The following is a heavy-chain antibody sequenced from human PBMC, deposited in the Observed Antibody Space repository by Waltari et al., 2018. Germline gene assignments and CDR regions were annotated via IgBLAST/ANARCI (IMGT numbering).Heavy chain of an antibody. V-gene: IGHV3-21*02. Sequence: EAQLVESGGGLVKHGGSLRRSCEASGFTSGNPTLNWVRQAPGKGLECVSSIPSRGAYAHYADSVKGRFTISRDNAKNSLYQQMTNLRDEDTAVYYCVRGDSRDYWGQGTLVTVSS. J-gene: IGHJ4*02. CDR1: GFTSGNPT. D-gene: IGHD2-15*01. CDR2: IPSRGAYA. CDR3: VRGDSRDY.